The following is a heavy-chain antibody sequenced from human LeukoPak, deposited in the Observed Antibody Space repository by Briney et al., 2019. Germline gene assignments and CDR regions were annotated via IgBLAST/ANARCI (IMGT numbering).Heavy chain of an antibody. CDR1: GFTFTSSA. J-gene: IGHJ5*02. D-gene: IGHD3-9*01. V-gene: IGHV1-58*01. CDR3: AAGFGYDILTGYSPS. CDR2: IVVGSGNT. Sequence: EASVKVSCKASGFTFTSSAVQWVRQARGQRLEWIGWIVVGSGNTNYAQKFQERVTITRDMSTSTAYMELSSLRSEDTAVYYCAAGFGYDILTGYSPSWGQGTPVTVSS.